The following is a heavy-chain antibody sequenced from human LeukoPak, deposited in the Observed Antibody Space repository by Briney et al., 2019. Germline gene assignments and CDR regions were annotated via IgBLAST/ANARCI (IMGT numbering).Heavy chain of an antibody. V-gene: IGHV4-34*01. CDR1: GGSFSGYY. CDR2: INHSGST. CDR3: ARGRSF. J-gene: IGHJ4*02. Sequence: TASETLSLTCAVYGGSFSGYYWSWIRQPPGKGLEWIGEINHSGSTNYNPSLKSRVTISVDTSKNQFSLKLSSVTAADTAVYYCARGRSFWGQGTLVTVFS. D-gene: IGHD3-16*02.